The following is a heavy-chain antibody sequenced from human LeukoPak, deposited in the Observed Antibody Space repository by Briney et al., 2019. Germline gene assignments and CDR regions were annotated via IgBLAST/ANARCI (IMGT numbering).Heavy chain of an antibody. J-gene: IGHJ6*03. Sequence: ASVKVSCKASGYTFTGYYMHWVRQAPGQGLEWMGWINPNSGGTNYAQKFQGRVTMTRDTSISTAYMVLSSLTSDDTAVYYCAKGSYYSYYYYMAVWGNGTTVTVSS. CDR2: INPNSGGT. V-gene: IGHV1-2*02. CDR1: GYTFTGYY. D-gene: IGHD1-26*01. CDR3: AKGSYYSYYYYMAV.